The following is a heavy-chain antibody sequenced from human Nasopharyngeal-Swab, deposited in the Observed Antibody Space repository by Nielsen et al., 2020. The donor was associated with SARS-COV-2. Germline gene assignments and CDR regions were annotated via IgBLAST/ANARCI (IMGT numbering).Heavy chain of an antibody. D-gene: IGHD3-3*01. CDR2: IKQDGSEK. J-gene: IGHJ6*02. CDR1: GFTFSSYG. Sequence: GGSLRLSSAASGFTFSSYGMHWVRQAPGKGLEWVANIKQDGSEKYYVDSVKGRFTISRDNAKNSLYLQMNSLRAEDTAVYYCARDRNGFIYYYYGMDVWGQGTTVTVSS. V-gene: IGHV3-7*01. CDR3: ARDRNGFIYYYYGMDV.